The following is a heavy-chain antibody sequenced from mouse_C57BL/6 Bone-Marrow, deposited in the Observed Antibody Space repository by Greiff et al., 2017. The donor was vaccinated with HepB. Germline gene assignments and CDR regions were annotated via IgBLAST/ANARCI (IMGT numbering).Heavy chain of an antibody. D-gene: IGHD2-2*01. CDR1: GYTFTSYW. CDR2: IDPKSGGT. V-gene: IGHV1-72*01. J-gene: IGHJ4*01. CDR3: ARRGYDYAMDY. Sequence: VQLQQPGAELVKPGASVKLSCKASGYTFTSYWMHWVKQRPGRGLEWIGRIDPKSGGTKYNEKFKSKATLTVDKPSSTAYMQLSSLTSEDSAVYYYARRGYDYAMDYWGQGTSVTVSS.